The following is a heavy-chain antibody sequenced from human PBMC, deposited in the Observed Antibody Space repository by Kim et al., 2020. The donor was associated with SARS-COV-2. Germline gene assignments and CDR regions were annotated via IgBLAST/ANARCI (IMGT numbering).Heavy chain of an antibody. Sequence: GGSLRLSCAASGFTFSSYWMSWVRQAPGKGLEWVANIKQDGSEKYYVDSVKGRFTISRDNAKNSLYLQMNSLRAEDTAVYYCARVNSLGSYARGYNWFDPWGQGTLVTVSS. CDR3: ARVNSLGSYARGYNWFDP. CDR1: GFTFSSYW. J-gene: IGHJ5*02. CDR2: IKQDGSEK. D-gene: IGHD1-26*01. V-gene: IGHV3-7*03.